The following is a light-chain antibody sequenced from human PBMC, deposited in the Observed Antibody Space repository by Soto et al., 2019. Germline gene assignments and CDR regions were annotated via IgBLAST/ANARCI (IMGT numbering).Light chain of an antibody. V-gene: IGKV3-20*01. CDR2: GVS. Sequence: EIVLTQSPGTLSLSPGDGATLSCRASQSGISRYLAWYQQKPGQAPRLLIYGVSSRATGIPDRFSGSGSGTDFTLTISGLEPEDFAVYYCQQYSSSPITVGQGTRLEIK. CDR3: QQYSSSPIT. CDR1: QSGISRY. J-gene: IGKJ5*01.